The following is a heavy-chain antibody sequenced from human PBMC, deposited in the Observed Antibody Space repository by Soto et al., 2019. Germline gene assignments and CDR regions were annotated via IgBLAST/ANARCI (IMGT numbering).Heavy chain of an antibody. CDR1: GGTFSSYA. CDR2: IIPIFGTA. CDR3: ASWVTVACISQYFQH. V-gene: IGHV1-69*05. D-gene: IGHD6-19*01. J-gene: IGHJ1*01. Sequence: QVQLVQSGAEVKKPGSSVKVSCKASGGTFSSYAISWVRQAPGQGLEWMGGIIPIFGTANYAQKFQGRVTITSGESTSTAYMELSSLRAEDTAVYYCASWVTVACISQYFQHWGQGTLVTVSS.